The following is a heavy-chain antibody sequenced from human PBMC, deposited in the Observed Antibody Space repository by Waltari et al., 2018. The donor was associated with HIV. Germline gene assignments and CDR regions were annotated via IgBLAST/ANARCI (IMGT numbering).Heavy chain of an antibody. Sequence: EVQMVESGGGLVQPGGSLRLSCAVSGFTFSNYWMTWVRQAPGKGLEWVAHIKEDGSEKYYVDSVKGRFTISRDNAKKSLYLQLNSLRAEDTAVYYCTRVFEGSGNYWRHFDYWGQGTLVTVSS. J-gene: IGHJ4*02. D-gene: IGHD3-10*01. CDR1: GFTFSNYW. CDR3: TRVFEGSGNYWRHFDY. CDR2: IKEDGSEK. V-gene: IGHV3-7*01.